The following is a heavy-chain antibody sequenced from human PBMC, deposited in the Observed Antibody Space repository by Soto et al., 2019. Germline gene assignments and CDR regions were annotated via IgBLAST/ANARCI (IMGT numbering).Heavy chain of an antibody. CDR1: GINFNYAW. CDR2: IKSKAGGETI. V-gene: IGHV3-15*01. CDR3: AEVYTLGHPTFAN. J-gene: IGHJ4*02. Sequence: PGGSLRLSCATSGINFNYAWMTWVRQAPGKGLEWVGRIKSKAGGETIDYAAPVKGRFTISRDDSKNTVFLQMDSLKTEDTAVYYCAEVYTLGHPTFANWGQGTLV. D-gene: IGHD7-27*01.